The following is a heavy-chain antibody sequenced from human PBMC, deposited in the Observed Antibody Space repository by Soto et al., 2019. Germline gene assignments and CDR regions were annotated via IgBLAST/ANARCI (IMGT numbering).Heavy chain of an antibody. CDR1: GYSFPSYW. CDR2: IYPGDSDA. Sequence: GESLKISCKGSGYSFPSYWIGWVRQMPGKGLEWVGIIYPGDSDARYSPSFQGQVTISADKSISTAYLQWSSLKASDTAMYYCARLGGDYSSGWPNEGGSWFDPWGQGTLVPVSS. J-gene: IGHJ5*02. V-gene: IGHV5-51*01. CDR3: ARLGGDYSSGWPNEGGSWFDP. D-gene: IGHD6-19*01.